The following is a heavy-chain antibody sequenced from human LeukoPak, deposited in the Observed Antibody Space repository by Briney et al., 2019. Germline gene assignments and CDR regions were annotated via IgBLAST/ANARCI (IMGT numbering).Heavy chain of an antibody. V-gene: IGHV4-61*02. CDR1: GGSISSGTYY. CDR3: ARQTGSGLFILP. D-gene: IGHD3/OR15-3a*01. J-gene: IGHJ4*02. CDR2: IYSSGST. Sequence: SETLSLTCTVSGGSISSGTYYWGWIRQPAGKGLEWIGRIYSSGSTNYNASLKSQVSISIDTSKNQFSLRLTSVTAADTAVYYCARQTGSGLFILPGGQGTLVTVSS.